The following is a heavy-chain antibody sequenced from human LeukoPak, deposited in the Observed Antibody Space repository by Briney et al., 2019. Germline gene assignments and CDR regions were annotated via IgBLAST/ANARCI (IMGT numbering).Heavy chain of an antibody. V-gene: IGHV3-9*01. CDR1: GFTFDDYA. D-gene: IGHD1-26*01. CDR2: ISWNSGSI. J-gene: IGHJ3*02. CDR3: APQYSGSYGDDAFDI. Sequence: PGRSLRLPCAASGFTFDDYAMHWVRQAPGKGLEWVSGISWNSGSIGYADSVKGRFTISRDNAKNSLYLQMNSLRAEDTALYYCAPQYSGSYGDDAFDIWGQGTMVTVSS.